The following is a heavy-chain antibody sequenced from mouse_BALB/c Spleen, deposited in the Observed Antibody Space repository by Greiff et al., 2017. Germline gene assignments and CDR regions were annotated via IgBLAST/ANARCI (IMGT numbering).Heavy chain of an antibody. CDR3: AIHSRYHAMDY. Sequence: EVQRVESGGGLVKPGGSLKLSCAASGFTFSSYGMSWVRQTPDKRLEWVATISSGGSYTYYPDSVTGRFTIYSDNAKNTLSLQMSSLKSKDTAMYYCAIHSRYHAMDYWGQGTSDTVSS. CDR1: GFTFSSYG. J-gene: IGHJ4*01. CDR2: ISSGGSYT. V-gene: IGHV5-6*01.